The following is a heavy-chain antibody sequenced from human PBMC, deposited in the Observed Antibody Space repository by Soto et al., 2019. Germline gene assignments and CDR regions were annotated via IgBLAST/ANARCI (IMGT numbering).Heavy chain of an antibody. CDR2: IYYSGST. Sequence: QLQLQESGPGLVKASETLSLTCAVSGGSISSSYYWGGIRQPPGKGLEWIGSIYYSGSTYSNPSLTSRVPISVDTAKNQFSLKLSSVTAADTAVYYCATVWFGESQHWGQGTLVTVSS. CDR3: ATVWFGESQH. J-gene: IGHJ1*01. CDR1: GGSISSSYY. V-gene: IGHV4-39*01. D-gene: IGHD3-10*01.